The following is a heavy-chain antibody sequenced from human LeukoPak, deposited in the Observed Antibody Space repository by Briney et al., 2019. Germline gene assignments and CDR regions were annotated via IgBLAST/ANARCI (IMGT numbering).Heavy chain of an antibody. V-gene: IGHV4-39*01. J-gene: IGHJ4*02. CDR2: IDNNGIT. CDR1: GGSISSGGYF. Sequence: SETLSLTYTVSGGSISSGGYFWTWIRQSPGKGLEWIGEIDNNGITNYNPSLKSRVTMSVDTTRKRFSLRLTSESAADTGVYYCARGGGGAKAFYFDYWGQGSLVTVSS. D-gene: IGHD1-26*01. CDR3: ARGGGGAKAFYFDY.